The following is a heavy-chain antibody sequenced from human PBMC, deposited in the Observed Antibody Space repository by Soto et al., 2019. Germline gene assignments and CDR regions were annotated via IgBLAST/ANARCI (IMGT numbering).Heavy chain of an antibody. CDR1: GVTFSNSY. CDR3: ARELVSFQSNWFDP. V-gene: IGHV4-4*07. J-gene: IGHJ5*02. Sequence: SETLSLTCTVSGVTFSNSYLSWIRQPAGKGLGWIGRVFGSGNANYNPSLQGRVTMSVDTTKNQVSLKLTSVTAADTAVYFCARELVSFQSNWFDPWGPGTLVTVSS. D-gene: IGHD3-10*01. CDR2: VFGSGNA.